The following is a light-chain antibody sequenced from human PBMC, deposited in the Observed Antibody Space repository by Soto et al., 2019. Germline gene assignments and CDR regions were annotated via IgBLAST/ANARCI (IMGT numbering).Light chain of an antibody. V-gene: IGKV3-20*01. CDR3: QQYHSSPYT. Sequence: EILLTQSPGTLSLSPGERATLSCGASQSVSRSYLAWYQQKPGQAPRLLIYSASSRAAGIPARFSGSGSGTDFTLTINRLEPEDFAVYYCQQYHSSPYTFGQGTKVEIK. CDR2: SAS. CDR1: QSVSRSY. J-gene: IGKJ2*01.